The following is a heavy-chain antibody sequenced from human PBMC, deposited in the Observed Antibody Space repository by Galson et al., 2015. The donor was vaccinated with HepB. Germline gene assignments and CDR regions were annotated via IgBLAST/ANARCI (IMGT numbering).Heavy chain of an antibody. D-gene: IGHD6-19*01. V-gene: IGHV3-7*01. Sequence: SLRLSCAASGFPFNTYWMTWVRQAPGKGLEWVANINEDGGDKNYVDSVKGRFIISRDNAKRALYLQMSSLRADDTAVYYCATRGQAMADWGQGTLVTVSS. CDR1: GFPFNTYW. J-gene: IGHJ4*02. CDR3: ATRGQAMAD. CDR2: INEDGGDK.